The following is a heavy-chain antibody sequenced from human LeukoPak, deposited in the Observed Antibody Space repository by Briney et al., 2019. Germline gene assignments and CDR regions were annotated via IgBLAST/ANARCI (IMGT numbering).Heavy chain of an antibody. V-gene: IGHV3-15*01. D-gene: IGHD3-16*01. Sequence: GGSLRLSCAASGFTFSNAWMSWVRQAPGKGLEWVGRIKSKTDGGTTDYAAPVKGRFTISRDDSKNTLYLQMNSLKTEDTAVYYCTTERELWGDAFDIWGQGTMVTVSS. J-gene: IGHJ3*02. CDR2: IKSKTDGGTT. CDR1: GFTFSNAW. CDR3: TTERELWGDAFDI.